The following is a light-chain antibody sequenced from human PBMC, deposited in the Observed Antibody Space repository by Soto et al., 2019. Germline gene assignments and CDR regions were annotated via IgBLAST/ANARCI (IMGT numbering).Light chain of an antibody. CDR1: QSLTNSR. Sequence: VLLTQPPGTLSLSPGERATLSCRASQSLTNSRLAWYQHKPGQAPRLLISGASNRASGIPARFSAWGSGTDFTLTISRVDPADFAFYYCQQYFTSPITFGQGTRLEIK. V-gene: IGKV3-20*01. J-gene: IGKJ5*01. CDR3: QQYFTSPIT. CDR2: GAS.